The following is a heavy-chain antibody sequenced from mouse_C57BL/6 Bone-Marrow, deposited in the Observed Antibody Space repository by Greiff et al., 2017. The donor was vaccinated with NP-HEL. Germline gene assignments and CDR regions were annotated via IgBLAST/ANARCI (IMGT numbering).Heavy chain of an antibody. Sequence: QVQLQQPGAELVMPGASVKLSCKASGYTFTSYWMHWVKQRPGQGLAWNGEIDPSDSYNNYNHKFQGKSTLTVDKSSSTAYMQLSSLTSEDSAVYYCARSYYSNYLYYFDDWGQGTTLTVSS. CDR2: IDPSDSYN. V-gene: IGHV1-69*01. D-gene: IGHD2-5*01. CDR3: ARSYYSNYLYYFDD. J-gene: IGHJ2*01. CDR1: GYTFTSYW.